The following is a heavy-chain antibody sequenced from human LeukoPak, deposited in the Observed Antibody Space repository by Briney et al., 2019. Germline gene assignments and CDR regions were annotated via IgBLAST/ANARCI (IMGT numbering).Heavy chain of an antibody. J-gene: IGHJ4*02. D-gene: IGHD6-13*01. V-gene: IGHV3-53*01. Sequence: PGGSLRLSCAVSGFTVSSSYMSWVRQAPGKGLEWVSVIYSGGITYYADSVKGRFTISRDNSKNTLYLQMNSLRAEDTAIYYCAKAIRFTSSGIDYWGQGTLVTVSS. CDR3: AKAIRFTSSGIDY. CDR1: GFTVSSSY. CDR2: IYSGGIT.